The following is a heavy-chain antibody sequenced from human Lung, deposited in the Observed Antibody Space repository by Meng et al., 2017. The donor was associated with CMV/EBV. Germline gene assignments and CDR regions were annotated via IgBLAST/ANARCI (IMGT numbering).Heavy chain of an antibody. CDR3: ARHQNGGTYPLDY. D-gene: IGHD3-16*02. Sequence: QVQLPESGPGLVKPSETLSLTCAGSGGSISTYYWSWIRQPPGKGLEWIGNNYYSGSTNYNPSLASRVTISVDSSKNQFSLKLSSVTAADTAVYYCARHQNGGTYPLDYWGQGTLVTVSS. CDR1: GGSISTYY. CDR2: NYYSGST. V-gene: IGHV4-59*08. J-gene: IGHJ4*02.